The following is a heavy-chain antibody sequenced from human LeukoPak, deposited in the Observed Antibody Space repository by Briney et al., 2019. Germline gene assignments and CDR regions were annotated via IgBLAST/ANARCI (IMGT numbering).Heavy chain of an antibody. CDR3: ARGDRITFGGVISDY. Sequence: ASVKVSCKASGYTFTGYYMHWVRQAPGQGLEWMGWINPNSGGTNYAQKFQGRVTMTRDTSISTAYMELSRLRSDDTAVYYCARGDRITFGGVISDYWGQGTLVTVSS. V-gene: IGHV1-2*02. J-gene: IGHJ4*02. CDR2: INPNSGGT. D-gene: IGHD3-16*01. CDR1: GYTFTGYY.